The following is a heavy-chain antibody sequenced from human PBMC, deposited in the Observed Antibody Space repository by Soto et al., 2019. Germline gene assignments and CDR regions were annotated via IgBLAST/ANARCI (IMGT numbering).Heavy chain of an antibody. CDR3: ARVAPLITGYYGMDV. CDR2: ISSSSSTI. Sequence: PGGSLRLSCAASGFTFSSYSMNWVRQAPGKGLEWVSYISSSSSTIYYADSVKGRFTISRDNAKNSLYLQMNSLRDEDTAVYYCARVAPLITGYYGMDVWGQGTTVTVSS. CDR1: GFTFSSYS. J-gene: IGHJ6*02. V-gene: IGHV3-48*02. D-gene: IGHD1-20*01.